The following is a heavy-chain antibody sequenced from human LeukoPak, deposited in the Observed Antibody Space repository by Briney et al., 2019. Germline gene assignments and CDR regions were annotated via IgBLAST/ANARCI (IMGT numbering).Heavy chain of an antibody. CDR1: GFTFSSYS. CDR3: AIIPDYGDYNDY. J-gene: IGHJ4*02. Sequence: GGSLRLSCAASGFTFSSYSMNWVRQAPGKGLEWVSSISSSSSYIYYADSVKGRFTISRDNAKNSLYLQMNSLRAEDTAVYYCAIIPDYGDYNDYWGQGTLVTVSS. V-gene: IGHV3-21*01. CDR2: ISSSSSYI. D-gene: IGHD4-17*01.